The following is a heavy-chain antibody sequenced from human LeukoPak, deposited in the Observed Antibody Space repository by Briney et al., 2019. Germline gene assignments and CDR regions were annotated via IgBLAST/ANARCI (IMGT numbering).Heavy chain of an antibody. CDR1: GFTFCSYG. CDR2: IWYDGSNK. J-gene: IGHJ4*02. V-gene: IGHV3-33*01. CDR3: VCDSSCYYNDD. Sequence: PGGSLRVSCAASGFTFCSYGLHWVRQAPGKGLEWVAVIWYDGSNKYYADSVKGRFTISRDNSKNTLYLQMNSLRAEDTAVYYCVCDSSCYYNDDWGQGSLVTVSS. D-gene: IGHD3-22*01.